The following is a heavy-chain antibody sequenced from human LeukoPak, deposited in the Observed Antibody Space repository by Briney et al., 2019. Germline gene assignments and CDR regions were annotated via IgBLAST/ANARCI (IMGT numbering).Heavy chain of an antibody. J-gene: IGHJ5*02. CDR3: AREATMVRGVGAFPRIKNWFDP. V-gene: IGHV3-9*01. D-gene: IGHD3-10*01. CDR1: GFTFDDYA. CDR2: ISWNSGSI. Sequence: GGSLRLSCAASGFTFDDYAMHWVRQAPGKGLEWVSGISWNSGSIGYADSVKGRFTISRDNAKNSLYLQMNSLRAEDTAVYYCAREATMVRGVGAFPRIKNWFDPWGQGTLVTVSS.